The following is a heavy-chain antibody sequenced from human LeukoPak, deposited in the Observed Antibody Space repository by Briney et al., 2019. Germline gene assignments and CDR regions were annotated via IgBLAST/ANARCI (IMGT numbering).Heavy chain of an antibody. V-gene: IGHV3-73*01. J-gene: IGHJ4*02. D-gene: IGHD3-22*01. CDR1: GFTFSGSA. CDR3: TRHRTGLRYYDS. CDR2: IRSKANSYAT. Sequence: GGSLRLSCAASGFTFSGSAMHWVRQASGKGLEWIGRIRSKANSYATAYAASVKGRFTISRDDSKNTAYLQMNSLKTEDTAVYYCTRHRTGLRYYDSWGQGTLVTVSS.